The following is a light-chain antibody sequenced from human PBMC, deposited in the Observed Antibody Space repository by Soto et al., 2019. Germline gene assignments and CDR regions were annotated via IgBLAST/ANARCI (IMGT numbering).Light chain of an antibody. CDR3: QQYYSTPWT. Sequence: IQLTQTPSSLSASVGDRVTITCGASQGISSFLAWYQQKPGKAPKLLIYAASSLQSGVPDRLSGSGYGTDLTLTISSMKDEDVAVYYCQQYYSTPWTFGHGTKVDI. V-gene: IGKV1-9*01. CDR2: AAS. J-gene: IGKJ1*01. CDR1: QGISSF.